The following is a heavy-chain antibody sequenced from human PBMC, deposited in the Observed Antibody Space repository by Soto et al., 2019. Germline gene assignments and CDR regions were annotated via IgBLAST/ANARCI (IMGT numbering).Heavy chain of an antibody. CDR2: ISAYNGNT. J-gene: IGHJ3*02. CDR3: ARGPYYYDSSGYRPTDAFDI. CDR1: GYTFTSYG. D-gene: IGHD3-22*01. V-gene: IGHV1-18*01. Sequence: ASVKVSCKASGYTFTSYGISWVRQAPGQGLEWMGWISAYNGNTNYAQKLQGRVTMTTDTSTSTAYMELRSLKSDDTAVYYCARGPYYYDSSGYRPTDAFDIWGQGTMVTVSS.